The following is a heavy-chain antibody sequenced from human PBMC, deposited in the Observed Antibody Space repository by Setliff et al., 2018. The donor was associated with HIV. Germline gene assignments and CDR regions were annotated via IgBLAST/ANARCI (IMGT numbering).Heavy chain of an antibody. V-gene: IGHV4-34*01. CDR1: GGSLNDYY. J-gene: IGHJ6*03. Sequence: PSETLSLTCAVYGGSLNDYYWSWSRLPPGKGLEWIGEINHSGSTNYNPSLKSRVTISVDTSKNQFSLKLTSVTAADTAVYYCARDWNHYFYYMDVWGKGTTVTVSS. D-gene: IGHD1-1*01. CDR2: INHSGST. CDR3: ARDWNHYFYYMDV.